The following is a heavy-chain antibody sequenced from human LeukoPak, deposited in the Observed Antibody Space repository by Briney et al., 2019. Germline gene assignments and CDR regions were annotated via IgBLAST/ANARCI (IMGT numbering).Heavy chain of an antibody. CDR2: INSDGSST. CDR3: ARETLINVDAFGI. CDR1: GFTLSSYW. J-gene: IGHJ3*02. V-gene: IGHV3-74*01. D-gene: IGHD3-16*01. Sequence: GGSLRLSCAASGFTLSSYWMHWVRQAPGKGLVWVSRINSDGSSTGYADSVKGRFTISRDNAKNTLYLQMNSLRAEDTAVYYCARETLINVDAFGIWGQGTMVTVSS.